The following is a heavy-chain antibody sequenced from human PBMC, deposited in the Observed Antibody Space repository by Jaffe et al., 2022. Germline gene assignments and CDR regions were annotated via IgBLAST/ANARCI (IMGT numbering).Heavy chain of an antibody. CDR3: AKDFGFMNIVAGVDAFDI. Sequence: EVQLLESGGGLVQPGGSLRLSCAASGFTFSSYAMSWVRQAPGKGLEWVSAISGSGGSTYYADSVKGRFTISRDNSKNTLYLQMNSLRAEDTAVYYCAKDFGFMNIVAGVDAFDIWGQGTMVTVSS. V-gene: IGHV3-23*01. D-gene: IGHD5-12*01. CDR2: ISGSGGST. CDR1: GFTFSSYA. J-gene: IGHJ3*02.